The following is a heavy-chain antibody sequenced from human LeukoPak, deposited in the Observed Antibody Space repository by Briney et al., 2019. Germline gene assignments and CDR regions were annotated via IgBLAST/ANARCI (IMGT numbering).Heavy chain of an antibody. V-gene: IGHV3-23*01. CDR3: AKRVITRYYFDS. CDR2: ISNSGGST. CDR1: GFTFSSYA. Sequence: GGSLRLSCAASGFTFSSYAMNWVRQAPGKGLEWVSAISNSGGSTYYADSVKGRFTISRDNSNNTLYLQMKSLRAEDTAVYYCAKRVITRYYFDSWGQGTLVTVSS. J-gene: IGHJ4*02. D-gene: IGHD2-21*01.